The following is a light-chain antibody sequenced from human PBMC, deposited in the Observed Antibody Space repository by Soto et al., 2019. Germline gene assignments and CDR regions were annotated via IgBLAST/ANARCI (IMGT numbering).Light chain of an antibody. Sequence: IQMTQSPSSLSASVGDRVTITCRASQDIGSHLAWYQQKPEKAPKSLIYFASTLQSGVPSRFSASGSGTDFTLTISSLQPEDFATYYCQQFRSFPITFGQGTRLEIK. V-gene: IGKV1D-16*01. CDR2: FAS. CDR3: QQFRSFPIT. J-gene: IGKJ5*01. CDR1: QDIGSH.